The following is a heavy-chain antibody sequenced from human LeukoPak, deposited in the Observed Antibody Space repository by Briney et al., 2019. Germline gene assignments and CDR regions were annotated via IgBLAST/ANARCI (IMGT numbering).Heavy chain of an antibody. V-gene: IGHV3-11*04. D-gene: IGHD6-13*01. CDR3: ARDPAAASLGYYYYYMDV. Sequence: GGSLRPSCAASGFTFSDYYMSWIRHPPGKRREWVSYINGGGNTIDYAHSVRGRLTISRATANHSLYLQMNSLRAEDAAVYYCARDPAAASLGYYYYYMDVWGKGTTVTVSS. J-gene: IGHJ6*03. CDR1: GFTFSDYY. CDR2: INGGGNTI.